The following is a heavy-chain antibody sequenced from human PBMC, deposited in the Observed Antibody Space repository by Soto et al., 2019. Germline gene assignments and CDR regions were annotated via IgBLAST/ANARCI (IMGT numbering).Heavy chain of an antibody. CDR3: ARVARYYGSGSPVRDY. V-gene: IGHV4-30-4*01. Sequence: KPSETLSLTCTVSGGSISSGDYYWSWIRQPPGKGLEWIGYIYYSGSTYYNPSLKSRVTISVDTSKNQFSLKLSSVTAADTAVYYCARVARYYGSGSPVRDYWGQGTLVTVSS. D-gene: IGHD3-10*01. CDR1: GGSISSGDYY. CDR2: IYYSGST. J-gene: IGHJ4*02.